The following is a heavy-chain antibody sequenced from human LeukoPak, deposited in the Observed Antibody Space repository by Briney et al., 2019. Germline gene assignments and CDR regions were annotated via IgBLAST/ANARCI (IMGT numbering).Heavy chain of an antibody. CDR3: ARDPGGWYFDL. Sequence: GASVKVSCKASGYTFTGYYMHWVRQAPGQGLEWMGWINPNRGGTNYAQKFQGRVTMTRDTSISTAYMELSSLRSDDTAVYYCARDPGGWYFDLWGRGTLATVFS. CDR2: INPNRGGT. D-gene: IGHD2-15*01. CDR1: GYTFTGYY. J-gene: IGHJ2*01. V-gene: IGHV1-2*02.